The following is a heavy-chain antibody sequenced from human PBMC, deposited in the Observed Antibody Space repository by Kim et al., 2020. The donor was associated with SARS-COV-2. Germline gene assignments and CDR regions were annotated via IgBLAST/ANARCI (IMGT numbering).Heavy chain of an antibody. Sequence: GGSLRLSCAASGFTFSSYGMHWVRQAPGKGLEWVAVIWYDGSNKYYADSVKGRFTISRDNSKNTLYLQMNSLRAEDTAVYYCAKDAYGSGSYYNYLWYYYYYGMDVWGQGTTVTVPS. J-gene: IGHJ6*02. CDR2: IWYDGSNK. CDR1: GFTFSSYG. D-gene: IGHD3-10*01. V-gene: IGHV3-33*06. CDR3: AKDAYGSGSYYNYLWYYYYYGMDV.